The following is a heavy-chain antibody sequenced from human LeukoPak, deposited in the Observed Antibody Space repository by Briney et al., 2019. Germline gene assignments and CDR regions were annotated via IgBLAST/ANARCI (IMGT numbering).Heavy chain of an antibody. D-gene: IGHD3-22*01. J-gene: IGHJ3*02. CDR2: INPNNGGT. CDR3: ARAMGYYYDSSGSLLDI. Sequence: ASVKVSCKASGYTFTSYYMHWVRQAPGQGLEWMGRINPNNGGTNYAQKFQGRVTMTGDTSISTAYMELSSLRSEDTAVYYCARAMGYYYDSSGSLLDIWGQGTMVTVSS. V-gene: IGHV1-2*06. CDR1: GYTFTSYY.